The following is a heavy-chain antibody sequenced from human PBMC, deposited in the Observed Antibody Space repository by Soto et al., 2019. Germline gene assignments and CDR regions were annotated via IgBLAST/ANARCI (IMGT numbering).Heavy chain of an antibody. D-gene: IGHD3-16*02. CDR1: GFPFSTYA. V-gene: IGHV3-23*01. Sequence: EVQLLESVGGLVKTGGSLILSCAASGFPFSTYAMSWVRQAPGKGLEWVSGLFGSGRGIAYADSVKGRFTISRDNSNSLLYLPMYNLRVEDTAVYYCAKDRQADGRWPFEHWGRGTLVTVSP. CDR3: AKDRQADGRWPFEH. CDR2: LFGSGRGI. J-gene: IGHJ4*02.